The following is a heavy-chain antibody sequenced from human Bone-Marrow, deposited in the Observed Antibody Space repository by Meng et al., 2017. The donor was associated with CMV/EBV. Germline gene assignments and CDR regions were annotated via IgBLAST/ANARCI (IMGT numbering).Heavy chain of an antibody. V-gene: IGHV3-30*02. CDR1: GFTFDYYG. J-gene: IGHJ4*02. D-gene: IGHD4-17*01. Sequence: GESLKISCTASGFTFDYYGMHWVRQPPGKGLEWVAFIRHDGSNKFYRDSVRGRFTISRDNSKNTLYLQMNSLRAEDTAVYYCAKVAITTVTKKLPYYFDYWGQGTLVTVSS. CDR2: IRHDGSNK. CDR3: AKVAITTVTKKLPYYFDY.